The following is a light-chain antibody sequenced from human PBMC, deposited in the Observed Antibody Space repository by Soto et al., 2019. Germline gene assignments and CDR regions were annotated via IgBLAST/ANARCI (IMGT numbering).Light chain of an antibody. CDR3: SSYTSSSTRV. V-gene: IGLV2-14*01. J-gene: IGLJ3*02. CDR1: SSDVGGYNY. CDR2: EVS. Sequence: QSALTQPASVSGSPGQSITISCTGTSSDVGGYNYVSWYQQHPGKAPKLMIYEVSNRTSGVYNRFSGSKSGNTASLTISGLQAEDEADYYCSSYTSSSTRVFGGGTKLTVL.